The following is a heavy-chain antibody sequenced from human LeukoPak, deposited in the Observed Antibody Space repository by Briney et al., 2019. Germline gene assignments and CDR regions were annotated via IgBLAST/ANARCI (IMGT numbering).Heavy chain of an antibody. Sequence: SETLSLTCTVSGDSISNYFWSWIRQPAGKGLEWIGRIYTSGSTDYNPSLRSRVTMSVDTSKNQFSLKLSSVTAADTAVYYCARVRAPKNWFDPWGQGTLVTVSS. CDR1: GDSISNYF. V-gene: IGHV4-4*07. CDR2: IYTSGST. CDR3: ARVRAPKNWFDP. J-gene: IGHJ5*02.